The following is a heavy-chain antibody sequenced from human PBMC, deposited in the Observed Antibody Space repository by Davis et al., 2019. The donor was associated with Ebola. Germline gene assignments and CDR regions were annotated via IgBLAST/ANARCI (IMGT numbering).Heavy chain of an antibody. V-gene: IGHV3-30*18. CDR1: GFTFSSYG. J-gene: IGHJ4*02. D-gene: IGHD2-21*02. CDR3: AKLFATRRYLGIVVVTAVDY. CDR2: ISYDGSNK. Sequence: PGGSLRLSCAASGFTFSSYGMHWVRQAPGKGLEWVAVISYDGSNKYYADSVKGRFTISRDNSKNTLYLQMNSLRAEDTAVYYCAKLFATRRYLGIVVVTAVDYWGQGTLVTVSS.